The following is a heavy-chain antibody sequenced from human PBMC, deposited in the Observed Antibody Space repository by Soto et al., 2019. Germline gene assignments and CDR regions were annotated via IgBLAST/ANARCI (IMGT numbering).Heavy chain of an antibody. CDR2: ISGSGGST. CDR1: GFTFSSYA. V-gene: IGHV3-23*01. Sequence: GGSLRLSCAASGFTFSSYAMSWVRQAPGKGLEWVSAISGSGGSTYYADSVKGRFSTSRDNSKNTLYLQMNSLRAEDTAVYYCAKEIEVVYYYGMDVWGQGTTVTVSS. CDR3: AKEIEVVYYYGMDV. J-gene: IGHJ6*02. D-gene: IGHD3-22*01.